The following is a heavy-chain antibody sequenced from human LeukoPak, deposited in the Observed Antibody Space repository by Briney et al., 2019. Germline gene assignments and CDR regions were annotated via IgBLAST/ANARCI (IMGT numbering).Heavy chain of an antibody. V-gene: IGHV1-2*02. D-gene: IGHD7-27*01. Sequence: VASVKVSCKPSGYTFTGFYIHWVGQAPGQGLEWMGWISPNSGGTDYAQRFQGRVTMTRDTSISTAYMELSSLRSDDTAVYYCAIQPWGSGNNWYFDLWGRGTLVTVSS. CDR1: GYTFTGFY. J-gene: IGHJ2*01. CDR3: AIQPWGSGNNWYFDL. CDR2: ISPNSGGT.